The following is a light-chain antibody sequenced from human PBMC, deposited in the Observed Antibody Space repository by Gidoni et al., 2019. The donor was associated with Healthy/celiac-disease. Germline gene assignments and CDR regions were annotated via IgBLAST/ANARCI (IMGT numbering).Light chain of an antibody. CDR3: QQYNSYPRT. J-gene: IGKJ1*01. CDR2: KAS. CDR1: QSISSW. Sequence: DIQMTQSPSTLSASVVDRVTITCRASQSISSWLPWYQQKPGKAPKLLIYKASSLESGVPSRFSGSGSETEFTLTISSLQPDDFATYYCQQYNSYPRTFGQGTKVEIK. V-gene: IGKV1-5*03.